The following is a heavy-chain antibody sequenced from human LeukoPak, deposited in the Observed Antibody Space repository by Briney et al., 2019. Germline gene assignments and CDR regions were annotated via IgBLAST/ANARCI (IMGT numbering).Heavy chain of an antibody. D-gene: IGHD4-17*01. J-gene: IGHJ4*02. CDR2: INPRGGST. V-gene: IGHV1-46*01. CDR1: GYTFTRNY. CDR3: AREDADYTFSFDF. Sequence: SVTVSCKASGYTFTRNYMHWVRQAPGQGLDWMGIINPRGGSTTYAQKFQGRLTMTRDTSTSTVYMELSSLRSEDTAVYYCAREDADYTFSFDFWGQGTLVTVSS.